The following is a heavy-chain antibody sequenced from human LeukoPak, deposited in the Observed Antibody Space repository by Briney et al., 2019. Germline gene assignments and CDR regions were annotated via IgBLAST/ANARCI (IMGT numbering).Heavy chain of an antibody. CDR3: ARALAPSWFDP. Sequence: GGSLRLSCAASGFTFSTYNMNWVRQAPGKGLEWVSSISSSRSSIYYSDSVKGRFTISRDNAENSLYLQMNNLRADDTAVYYCARALAPSWFDPWGQGTLVTVSS. CDR2: ISSSRSSI. V-gene: IGHV3-21*01. CDR1: GFTFSTYN. J-gene: IGHJ5*02. D-gene: IGHD3-3*02.